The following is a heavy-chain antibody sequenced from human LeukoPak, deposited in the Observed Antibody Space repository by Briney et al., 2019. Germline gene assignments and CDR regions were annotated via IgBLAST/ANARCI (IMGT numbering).Heavy chain of an antibody. CDR1: GFTFSSLA. CDR3: AKDRVCSGGSCYFDY. CDR2: ISDGGGGT. V-gene: IGHV3-23*01. Sequence: GGSLRLSCAASGFTFSSLAMTWVRQAPGKGLEWVSGISDGGGGTSYADSVKGRFTISRDNSQSTLYLQMNSLRAEETAVYYCAKDRVCSGGSCYFDYWGQGTLVTVSS. D-gene: IGHD2-15*01. J-gene: IGHJ4*02.